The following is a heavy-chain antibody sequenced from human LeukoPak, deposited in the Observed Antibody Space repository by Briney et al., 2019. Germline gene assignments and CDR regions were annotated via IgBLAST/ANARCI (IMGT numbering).Heavy chain of an antibody. J-gene: IGHJ4*02. D-gene: IGHD5-18*01. V-gene: IGHV6-1*01. CDR1: GDGVSSDSAA. CDR3: TREYGYRFGH. CDR2: TYYRSKWYN. Sequence: SQTLSLTCAISGDGVSSDSAAWNWIRQSPSRGLQWLGRTYYRSKWYNDYAVSVKSRITINPDTSKNLVSLQLNSVTPEDTAVYYCTREYGYRFGHWGQGTPVTVSS.